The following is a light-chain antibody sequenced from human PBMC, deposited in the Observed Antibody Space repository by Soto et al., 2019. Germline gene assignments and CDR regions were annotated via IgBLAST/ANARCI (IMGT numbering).Light chain of an antibody. CDR3: QQYNDWPFT. CDR2: SAS. Sequence: EKVMTQSPATLSVSPGEGASLSCRASQSVSSNLAWYQQKPDQAPRLLISSASVRATGIPARFSGSGSGTDFTLTISSLQSEDFAVYYCQQYNDWPFTFGQGTKLEIK. CDR1: QSVSSN. J-gene: IGKJ2*01. V-gene: IGKV3D-15*01.